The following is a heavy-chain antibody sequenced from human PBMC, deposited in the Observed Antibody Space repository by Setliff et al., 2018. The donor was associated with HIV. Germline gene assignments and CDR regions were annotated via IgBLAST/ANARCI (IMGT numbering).Heavy chain of an antibody. V-gene: IGHV4-61*02. CDR1: GASISSGDYF. J-gene: IGHJ4*02. CDR2: SQAGGST. D-gene: IGHD5-18*01. CDR3: ARTRGYTYGYIDS. Sequence: PSETLSLTCTVSGASISSGDYFWSWIRRPAGKGLEWIGRSQAGGSTNYNPSLKSRLTISVDPSKNQFSLKLNSVTAADTAVYYCARTRGYTYGYIDSWAQGTLVTVSS.